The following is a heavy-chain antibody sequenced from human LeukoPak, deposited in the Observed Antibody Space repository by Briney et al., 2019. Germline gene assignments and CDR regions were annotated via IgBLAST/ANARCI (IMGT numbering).Heavy chain of an antibody. Sequence: GESLKISCKGFGYSFTNYWIAWVRQMPGKGLEWMGIIYPGDSDTRYSPSFQGQVTISADKSITTAYLQWSSLKASDTAMYYCARVSISAAATISPEYFQHWGQGTLVTVSS. J-gene: IGHJ1*01. V-gene: IGHV5-51*01. CDR2: IYPGDSDT. CDR3: ARVSISAAATISPEYFQH. CDR1: GYSFTNYW. D-gene: IGHD1-26*01.